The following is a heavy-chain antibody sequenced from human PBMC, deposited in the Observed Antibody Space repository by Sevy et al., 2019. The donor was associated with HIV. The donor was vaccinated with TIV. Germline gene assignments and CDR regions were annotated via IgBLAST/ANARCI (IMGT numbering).Heavy chain of an antibody. CDR2: IHSDDTT. V-gene: IGHV3-66*01. Sequence: RLSCAASGFTVNSNYMTWVRQAPGKGLEGVSVIHSDDTTYHADSVKDRFTISRDNFKNTLYLHMSSLRAGDTAVYYCARGKSGYGYALNYWGQGTLVTVSS. J-gene: IGHJ4*02. CDR3: ARGKSGYGYALNY. D-gene: IGHD5-18*01. CDR1: GFTVNSNY.